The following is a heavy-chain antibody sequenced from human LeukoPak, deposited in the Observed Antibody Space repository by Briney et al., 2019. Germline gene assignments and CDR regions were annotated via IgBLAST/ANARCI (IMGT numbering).Heavy chain of an antibody. V-gene: IGHV3-66*01. D-gene: IGHD5-18*01. Sequence: PGVSLRLSCAASGFTVSSNYMSWVRQAPGKGLEWVSVIYSGGSTYYADSVKGRFTISRDNSKNTLYLQMNSLRAEDTAVYYCAREYSYGLTTFDYWGQGTLVTVSS. J-gene: IGHJ4*02. CDR3: AREYSYGLTTFDY. CDR2: IYSGGST. CDR1: GFTVSSNY.